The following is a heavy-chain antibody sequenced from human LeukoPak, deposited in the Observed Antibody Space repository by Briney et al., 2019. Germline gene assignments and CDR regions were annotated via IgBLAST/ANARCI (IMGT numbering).Heavy chain of an antibody. Sequence: PGGSLRLSCASSGFTFSIYSMNWVRQAPGKGLEWVSSIGSSSSFIYYADSVKGRFTISRDNSKNTLYLQMNSLRAEDTAVYYCAKSFHGWLRGKWFDPWGQGTLVTVSS. D-gene: IGHD5-12*01. CDR3: AKSFHGWLRGKWFDP. CDR2: IGSSSSFI. CDR1: GFTFSIYS. V-gene: IGHV3-21*01. J-gene: IGHJ5*02.